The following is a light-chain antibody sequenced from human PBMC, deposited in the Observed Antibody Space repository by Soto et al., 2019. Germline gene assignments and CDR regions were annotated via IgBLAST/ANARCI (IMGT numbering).Light chain of an antibody. Sequence: QSALTQPASVSGCPGQSITISCTGTTSDVGGYNYVSWYQHHPGKAPKLMIYDVSNRPSGVSNRFSGSKSGNTASLTISGLQAEDEADYYCTSYTSTDTLVFGGGTKLTVL. CDR3: TSYTSTDTLV. J-gene: IGLJ2*01. V-gene: IGLV2-14*03. CDR2: DVS. CDR1: TSDVGGYNY.